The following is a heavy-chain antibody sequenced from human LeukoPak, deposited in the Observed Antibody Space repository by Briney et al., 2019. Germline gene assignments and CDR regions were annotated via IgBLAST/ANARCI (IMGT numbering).Heavy chain of an antibody. D-gene: IGHD2/OR15-2a*01. CDR1: GNYW. V-gene: IGHV3-74*01. J-gene: IGHJ4*02. Sequence: GGSLRLSCAASGNYWMHWVRQVPGKGLVWVSHINSDGSWTSYADSVKGRFTISKDDAKNTVYLQMNSLRAEDTAVCYCVSFYETYWGRGTLVTVSS. CDR2: INSDGSWT. CDR3: VSFYETY.